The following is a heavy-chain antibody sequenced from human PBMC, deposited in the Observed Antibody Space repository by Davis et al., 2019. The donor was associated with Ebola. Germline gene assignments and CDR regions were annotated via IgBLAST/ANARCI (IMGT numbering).Heavy chain of an antibody. CDR3: ATCEYSGYHPSKAFDY. CDR2: IPHEGRNE. Sequence: GESLKISCEASGFTFTSYGSHWVRQAPGKGLEWLSFIPHEGRNEYYADSVKGRFTISRDNSKNTLFLQMNSLTTDDTGVYYCATCEYSGYHPSKAFDYWGRGTPVIVS. V-gene: IGHV3-30*02. CDR1: GFTFTSYG. J-gene: IGHJ4*02. D-gene: IGHD5-12*01.